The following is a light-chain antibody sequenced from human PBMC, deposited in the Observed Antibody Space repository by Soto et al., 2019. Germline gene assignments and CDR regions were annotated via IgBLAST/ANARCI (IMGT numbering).Light chain of an antibody. V-gene: IGKV3-20*01. Sequence: ENVLTQSPGTLSLSPGERATLSCRASQSVSSSYLAWYQQKPGQAPKLLIYGASSRATGIPARFSGSGSGTDFTLTISRLEPEDFAVYYCQQYGSSPWTFGQGTKVEI. CDR1: QSVSSSY. CDR2: GAS. CDR3: QQYGSSPWT. J-gene: IGKJ1*01.